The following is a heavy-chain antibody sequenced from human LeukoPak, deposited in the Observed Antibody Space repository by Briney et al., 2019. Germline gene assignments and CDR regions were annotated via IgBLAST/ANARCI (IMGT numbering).Heavy chain of an antibody. D-gene: IGHD1-26*01. CDR1: GGTFSSYA. CDR2: IIPIFGTA. CDR3: ATDLSGSYIGAFDI. J-gene: IGHJ3*02. Sequence: ASVKVSCKASGGTFSSYAISWVRQAPGQGLEWMGGIIPIFGTANYAQKFQGRVTITADESTSTAYMELSSLRSEDTAVYYCATDLSGSYIGAFDIWGQGTMVTVSS. V-gene: IGHV1-69*13.